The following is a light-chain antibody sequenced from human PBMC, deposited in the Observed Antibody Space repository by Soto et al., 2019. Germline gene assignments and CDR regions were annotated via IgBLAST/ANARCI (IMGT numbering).Light chain of an antibody. Sequence: TQTQPPSPLSPGGVSTLSCSASQSVSYYLAWYQQKPGQAPRLLIYGASTRATGVTARFRGGGSGTEFTLTISSLQSEDSAVYYCQQYHKWPPITFGQGTRLEIK. CDR2: GAS. CDR3: QQYHKWPPIT. J-gene: IGKJ5*01. V-gene: IGKV3-15*01. CDR1: QSVSYY.